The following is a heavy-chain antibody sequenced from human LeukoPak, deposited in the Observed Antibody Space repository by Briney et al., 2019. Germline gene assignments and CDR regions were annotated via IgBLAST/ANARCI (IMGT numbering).Heavy chain of an antibody. J-gene: IGHJ4*02. CDR2: INPGESDI. CDR3: ASSIRLYGTSGYDY. CDR1: GYSFATYW. Sequence: GESLKISCKGSGYSFATYWIGWVRQMPGKGLEWMGLINPGESDIRYRPSFQGQVTISADKSINTAYLQWTSLKASDSAMYYCASSIRLYGTSGYDYWGQGTLVTVSS. D-gene: IGHD1-1*01. V-gene: IGHV5-51*01.